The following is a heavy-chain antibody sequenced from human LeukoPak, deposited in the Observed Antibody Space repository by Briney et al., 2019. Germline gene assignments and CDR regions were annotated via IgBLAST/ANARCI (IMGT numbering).Heavy chain of an antibody. D-gene: IGHD1-26*01. CDR1: GVIFSSLS. CDR3: ASQSSGSSTRAPDF. J-gene: IGHJ4*02. Sequence: GGSLRLSCETSGVIFSSLSLNWVRQPPGKGLEWLSYISASSRTTYYADSVKGRFIVSRDNAKNSLFLQMDSLRAGDTALYYCASQSSGSSTRAPDFWGQGTVVTVSS. V-gene: IGHV3-48*04. CDR2: ISASSRTT.